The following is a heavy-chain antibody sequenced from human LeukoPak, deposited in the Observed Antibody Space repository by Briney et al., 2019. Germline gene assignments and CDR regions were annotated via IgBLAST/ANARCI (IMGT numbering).Heavy chain of an antibody. CDR1: GDSVSGKSVS. CDR3: GGDFNWAFDY. V-gene: IGHV6-1*01. D-gene: IGHD3-16*01. CDR2: TRYRSTWNT. Sequence: SQTLSLTCAISGDSVSGKSVSWIWMRQSPSRGLEYLGRTRYRSTWNTFYSLSVEGRITINADTSRNEVSLRLSSVTPEDTALYYCGGDFNWAFDYWGQGTLVTVSS. J-gene: IGHJ4*02.